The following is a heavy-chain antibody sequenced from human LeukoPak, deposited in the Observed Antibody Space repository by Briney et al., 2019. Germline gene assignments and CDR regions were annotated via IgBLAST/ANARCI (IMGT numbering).Heavy chain of an antibody. D-gene: IGHD2-15*01. CDR3: AKDWRRIVVVGPITRHGNYMDV. V-gene: IGHV3-74*01. J-gene: IGHJ6*03. CDR1: GFTFTSYW. CDR2: INSDGSYT. Sequence: GGSLRLSCVASGFTFTSYWIHWVRQAPGKGLVWVSRINSDGSYTNYADSVKGRFTISRDNSKNTLYLQMNSLRPEDTAVYYCAKDWRRIVVVGPITRHGNYMDVWGKGTTVTISS.